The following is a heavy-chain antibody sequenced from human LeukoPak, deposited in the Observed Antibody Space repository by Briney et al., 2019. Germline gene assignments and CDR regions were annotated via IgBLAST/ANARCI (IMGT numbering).Heavy chain of an antibody. CDR3: ARGDSGYDSPYYYYYGMDV. CDR2: IIPILGIA. V-gene: IGHV1-69*04. J-gene: IGHJ6*02. CDR1: GGTFSSYA. Sequence: GASVKVSCKASGGTFSSYAISWVRQAPGQGLEWMGRIIPILGIANYAQKFQGRVTITADKSTSTAYMELSSLRSEDTAVYYRARGDSGYDSPYYYYYGMDVWGQGTTVTVSS. D-gene: IGHD5-12*01.